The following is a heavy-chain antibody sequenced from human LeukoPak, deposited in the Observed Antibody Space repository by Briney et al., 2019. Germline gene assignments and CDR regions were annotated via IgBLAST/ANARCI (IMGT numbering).Heavy chain of an antibody. CDR2: ISYDGSNK. D-gene: IGHD3-22*01. J-gene: IGHJ4*02. CDR1: GFTFSSYA. CDR3: ASETVDTAMGITYYYDSSGYD. V-gene: IGHV3-30*04. Sequence: PGRSLRLPCAASGFTFSSYAMHWVRQAPGKGLEWVAVISYDGSNKYYADSVKGRFTISRDNSKNTLYLQMNSLRAEDTAVYYCASETVDTAMGITYYYDSSGYDWGQGTLVTVSS.